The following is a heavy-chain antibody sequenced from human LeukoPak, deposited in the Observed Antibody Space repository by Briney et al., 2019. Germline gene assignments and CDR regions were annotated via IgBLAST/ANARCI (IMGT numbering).Heavy chain of an antibody. CDR3: ARAGEDCSGGSCYEFDP. D-gene: IGHD2-15*01. Sequence: SETLSLTCTVSGGSISSYYWSWIRQPPGKGLEWIGYIYYSGSTNYNPSLKSRVTISVDTSENQFSLKLSSVTAADTAVYYCARAGEDCSGGSCYEFDPWGQGTLVTVSS. V-gene: IGHV4-59*01. CDR2: IYYSGST. J-gene: IGHJ5*02. CDR1: GGSISSYY.